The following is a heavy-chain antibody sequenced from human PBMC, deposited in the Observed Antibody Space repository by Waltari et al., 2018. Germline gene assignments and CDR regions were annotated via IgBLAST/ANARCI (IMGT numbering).Heavy chain of an antibody. CDR3: AKVGDSGYDFVSYYYGMDV. V-gene: IGHV3-23*01. CDR2: ISGSGGST. CDR1: GFTFSSYA. D-gene: IGHD5-12*01. Sequence: EVQLLESGGGLVQPGGSLSLSCAASGFTFSSYAMSWVRQAPGKGLEWVSAISGSGGSTYYADSVKGRFTISRDNSKNTLYLQMNSLRAEDTAVYYCAKVGDSGYDFVSYYYGMDVWGQGTTVTVSS. J-gene: IGHJ6*02.